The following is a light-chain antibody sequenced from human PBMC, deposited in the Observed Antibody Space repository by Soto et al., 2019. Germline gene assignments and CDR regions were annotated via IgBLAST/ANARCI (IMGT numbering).Light chain of an antibody. CDR2: EVS. J-gene: IGLJ3*02. V-gene: IGLV2-14*01. Sequence: QSALTQPASVSGSPGQSITISCAGTSSDVGAYNYVSWYQQHPGKAPKLMIYEVSNRPSGVSNRFSGSKSGSTASLTISGLQAEDEADYSCTSYTGTSSPWVFGGGTKLTVL. CDR1: SSDVGAYNY. CDR3: TSYTGTSSPWV.